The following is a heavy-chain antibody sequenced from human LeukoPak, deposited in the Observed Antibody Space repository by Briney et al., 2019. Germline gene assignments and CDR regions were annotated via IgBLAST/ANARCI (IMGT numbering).Heavy chain of an antibody. V-gene: IGHV3-23*01. J-gene: IGHJ4*02. CDR1: GFTFSGYA. D-gene: IGHD1-26*01. CDR3: AKSSRVGATPFDY. Sequence: GGSLRLSCAASGFTFSGYAMSWVRQAPGKGLEWVSAISGSGGSTYYADSVKGRFTISRDNSKNTLYLQVNSLRAEDTAVYYCAKSSRVGATPFDYWGQGTLVTVSS. CDR2: ISGSGGST.